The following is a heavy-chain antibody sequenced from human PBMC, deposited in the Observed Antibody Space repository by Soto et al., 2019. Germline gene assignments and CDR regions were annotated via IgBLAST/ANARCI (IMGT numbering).Heavy chain of an antibody. J-gene: IGHJ6*02. CDR3: ARVTSVKYSGSYFVSYYYGMDV. D-gene: IGHD1-26*01. CDR1: GFTFSSYW. Sequence: EVQLVESGGGLVQPGGSLRLSCAASGFTFSSYWMSWVRQAPGKGLEWVANIKQDGSEKYYVDSVKGRFTISRDNAKNSLYLQMNSLRAEDTAVYYCARVTSVKYSGSYFVSYYYGMDVWGQGTTVTVSS. V-gene: IGHV3-7*03. CDR2: IKQDGSEK.